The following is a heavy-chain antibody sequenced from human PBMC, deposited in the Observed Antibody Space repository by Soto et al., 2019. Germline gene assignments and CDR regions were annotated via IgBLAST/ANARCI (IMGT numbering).Heavy chain of an antibody. CDR2: IIPILGIA. D-gene: IGHD4-17*01. CDR1: GGTFSSYT. CDR3: ARAEGFYGDYVASFFDY. V-gene: IGHV1-69*02. Sequence: QVQLVQSGAEVKKPGSSVKVSCKASGGTFSSYTISWVRQAPGQGLEWMGRIIPILGIANYAQKFQGRVTITADKSTSTAYMELSSLRSEDTAVYYCARAEGFYGDYVASFFDYWGQGTLVTVSS. J-gene: IGHJ4*02.